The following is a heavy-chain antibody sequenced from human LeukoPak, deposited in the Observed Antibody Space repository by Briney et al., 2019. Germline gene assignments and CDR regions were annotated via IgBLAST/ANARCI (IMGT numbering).Heavy chain of an antibody. J-gene: IGHJ2*01. CDR1: GYTFTGHY. CDR3: ASSVSTAYLNPYWYFDL. D-gene: IGHD2/OR15-2a*01. Sequence: ASVKVSCKASGYTFTGHYINWVRQAPGQGLEWMGWINPNNGVTKYAQKFQDRATLNRDTAISTAYMELSSLTSDDTAIYFCASSVSTAYLNPYWYFDLWGRGTPVTVSS. CDR2: INPNNGVT. V-gene: IGHV1-2*02.